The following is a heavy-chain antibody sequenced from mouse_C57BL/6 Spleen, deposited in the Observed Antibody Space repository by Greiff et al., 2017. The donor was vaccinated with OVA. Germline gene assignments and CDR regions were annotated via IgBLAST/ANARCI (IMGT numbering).Heavy chain of an antibody. CDR2: IDPSDSYT. CDR1: GYTFTSYW. CDR3: ARWCYYGSSLYAMDY. D-gene: IGHD1-1*01. J-gene: IGHJ4*01. V-gene: IGHV1-50*01. Sequence: QVQLQQPGAELVKPGASVKLSCKASGYTFTSYWMQWVKQRPGQGLEWIGEIDPSDSYTNYNQKFKGKATLTVDTSSSTAYMQLSSLTSEDSAVSCCARWCYYGSSLYAMDYWGQGTSVTVSS.